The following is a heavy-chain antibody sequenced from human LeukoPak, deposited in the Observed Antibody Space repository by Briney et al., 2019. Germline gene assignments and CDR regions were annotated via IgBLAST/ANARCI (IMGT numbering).Heavy chain of an antibody. J-gene: IGHJ5*02. CDR3: ARAGGGGYDPYNWFDP. Sequence: ASVKVSCKASGYTFISYYIHWVRQAPGQGLEWMGWINPNSGGTNYAQKFQGRVTMTRDTSISTAYMELSRLRSDDTAVYYCARAGGGGYDPYNWFDPWGQGTLVTVSS. CDR2: INPNSGGT. CDR1: GYTFISYY. V-gene: IGHV1-2*02. D-gene: IGHD5-12*01.